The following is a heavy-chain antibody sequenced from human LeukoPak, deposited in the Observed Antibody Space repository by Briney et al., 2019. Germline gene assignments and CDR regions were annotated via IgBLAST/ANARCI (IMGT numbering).Heavy chain of an antibody. V-gene: IGHV4-59*01. Sequence: PSETLSLTCTVSGGSISSYYWSWIRQPPGKGLEWIGYIYYSGSTNYNPSLKSRVTISVDTSKNQFSLKLSSVTAADTAVYYCARESAALYYFDYWGQGTLVTAS. CDR2: IYYSGST. J-gene: IGHJ4*02. CDR1: GGSISSYY. CDR3: ARESAALYYFDY. D-gene: IGHD2-2*01.